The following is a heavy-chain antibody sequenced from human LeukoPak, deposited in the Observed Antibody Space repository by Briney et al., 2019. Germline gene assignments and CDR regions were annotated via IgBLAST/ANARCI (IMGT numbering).Heavy chain of an antibody. Sequence: KPSETLSLTCTVSGGSVSSGSYYWSWIRQTPGKGLEWIGYIYYSGSTNYNPSLKSRVTISVDTSKNQFSLKLSSVTAVDTAVYYCASIGFGEFDWGQGTLVTVSS. CDR2: IYYSGST. J-gene: IGHJ4*02. CDR3: ASIGFGEFD. CDR1: GGSVSSGSYY. V-gene: IGHV4-61*01. D-gene: IGHD3-10*01.